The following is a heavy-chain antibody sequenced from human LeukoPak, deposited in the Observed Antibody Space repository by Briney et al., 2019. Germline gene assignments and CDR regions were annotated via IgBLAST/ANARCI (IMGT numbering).Heavy chain of an antibody. CDR1: GYTFTSYG. D-gene: IGHD5-12*01. Sequence: ASVKVSCKASGYTFTSYGISWVRQAPGQGLEWMGWISAYNGNTNYAQKLQGRVTMTTDTSTSTAYMELRSLRSDDTAVYYCARTGSGYDLSFWFDSWGQGTLVTVSS. V-gene: IGHV1-18*01. CDR2: ISAYNGNT. CDR3: ARTGSGYDLSFWFDS. J-gene: IGHJ5*01.